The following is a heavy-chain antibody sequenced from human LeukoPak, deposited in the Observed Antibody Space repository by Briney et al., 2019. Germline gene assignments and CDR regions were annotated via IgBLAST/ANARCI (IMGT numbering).Heavy chain of an antibody. CDR2: FYPGDSDT. CDR3: ARGPRGGNWNEALDY. CDR1: GFSFATYW. V-gene: IGHV5-51*01. J-gene: IGHJ4*02. D-gene: IGHD1-1*01. Sequence: GESLKISCKASGFSFATYWIGWVRQMPGKGLEWMGMFYPGDSDTRKSPSFQGQVTLSADKSITTAYLQWRSLEASDTAMYYCARGPRGGNWNEALDYWGQGTLVTVSS.